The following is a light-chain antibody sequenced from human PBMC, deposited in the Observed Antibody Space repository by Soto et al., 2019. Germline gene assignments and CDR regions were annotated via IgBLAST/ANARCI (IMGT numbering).Light chain of an antibody. CDR1: QTVSSW. CDR3: QHYNSYSEA. V-gene: IGKV1-5*03. J-gene: IGKJ1*01. CDR2: KAS. Sequence: DIQMAHSTSTLSGSGGNRYTITCRASQTVSSWLAWYQQKPGKAPKLLIYKASTLKSGVPSRFSGSGSGTEFTLTISSLQPDDFATYYCQHYNSYSEAFGQGTKVDIK.